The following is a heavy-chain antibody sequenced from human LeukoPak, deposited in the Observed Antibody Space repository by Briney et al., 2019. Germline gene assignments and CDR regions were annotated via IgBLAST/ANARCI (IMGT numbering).Heavy chain of an antibody. CDR2: IYTSGST. CDR1: GGSISSYY. CDR3: AREGGRGLEWLRDGFDY. J-gene: IGHJ4*02. D-gene: IGHD3-3*01. Sequence: PSQTLSLTCTVSGGSISSYYWSWIRQPAGKGLEWIGRIYTSGSTNYNPSLKSRVTMSVDTSKNQFSLKLSSVTAADTAVYYCAREGGRGLEWLRDGFDYWGQGTLVTVSS. V-gene: IGHV4-4*07.